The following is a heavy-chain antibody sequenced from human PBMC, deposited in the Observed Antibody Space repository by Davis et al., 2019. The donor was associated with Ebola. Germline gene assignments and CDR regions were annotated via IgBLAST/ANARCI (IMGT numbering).Heavy chain of an antibody. V-gene: IGHV3-53*01. CDR3: AREGSSSSLDYGMDV. Sequence: GESLKISCAASGFTVSSNYMSWVRQAPGKGLEWVSVIYSGGSTYYADSVKGRFTISRDNSKNTLYLQMNSLRAEDTAVYYCAREGSSSSLDYGMDVWGQGTTVTVSS. D-gene: IGHD6-6*01. CDR2: IYSGGST. J-gene: IGHJ6*02. CDR1: GFTVSSNY.